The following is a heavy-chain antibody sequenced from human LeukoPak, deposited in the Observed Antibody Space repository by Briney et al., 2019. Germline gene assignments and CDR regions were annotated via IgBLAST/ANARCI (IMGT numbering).Heavy chain of an antibody. CDR2: IYYSGST. J-gene: IGHJ6*03. Sequence: PSETLSLTCTASGGSISSYYWSWIRQPPGKGLEWIGYIYYSGSTNYNPSLKSRVTISVDTSKNQFSLKLSSVTAADTAVYYCARDLERDYYYYMDVWGKGTTVTVSS. V-gene: IGHV4-59*12. D-gene: IGHD3-3*01. CDR3: ARDLERDYYYYMDV. CDR1: GGSISSYY.